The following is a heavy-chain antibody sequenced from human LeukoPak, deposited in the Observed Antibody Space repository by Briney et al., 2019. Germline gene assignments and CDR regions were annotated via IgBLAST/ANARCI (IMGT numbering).Heavy chain of an antibody. CDR1: GGTFSSYA. CDR2: IIPIFGTA. J-gene: IGHJ4*02. D-gene: IGHD3-10*01. CDR3: ARVIYGSGSCYFDY. Sequence: AASVKVSCKASGGTFSSYAISWVRQAPGQGLEWMGGIIPIFGTANYAQKFQGRVTITTDESTSTAYMELSSLRSEDTAVYYCARVIYGSGSCYFDYWGQGTLVTVSS. V-gene: IGHV1-69*05.